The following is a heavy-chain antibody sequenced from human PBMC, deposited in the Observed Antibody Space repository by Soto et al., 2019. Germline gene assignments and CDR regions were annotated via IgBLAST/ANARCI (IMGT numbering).Heavy chain of an antibody. CDR1: GDSINSDY. J-gene: IGHJ6*02. CDR2: IYYTGSA. D-gene: IGHD5-18*01. Sequence: PSETLSLTCIVSGDSINSDYWSWIRQPPGRGLEWIGYIYYTGSANYNPSLQSRVTISVDTSKNQFSLEVSAVTAADTAMYYCARYRVLYTAMITPREYYYGMDVWGQGTTVTVS. V-gene: IGHV4-59*01. CDR3: ARYRVLYTAMITPREYYYGMDV.